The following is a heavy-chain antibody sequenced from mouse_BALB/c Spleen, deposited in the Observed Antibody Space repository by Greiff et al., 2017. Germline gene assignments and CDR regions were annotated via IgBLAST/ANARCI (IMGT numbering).Heavy chain of an antibody. CDR3: AKSYYGNSFAY. J-gene: IGHJ3*01. CDR2: ISYSGST. D-gene: IGHD2-10*01. V-gene: IGHV3-2*02. Sequence: EVQLVESGPGLVKPSQSLSLTCTVTGYSITSDYAWNWIRQFPGNKLEWMGYISYSGSTSYNPSLKSRISITRDTSKNQFFLQLNSVTTEDTATYYCAKSYYGNSFAYWGQGTLVTVSA. CDR1: GYSITSDYA.